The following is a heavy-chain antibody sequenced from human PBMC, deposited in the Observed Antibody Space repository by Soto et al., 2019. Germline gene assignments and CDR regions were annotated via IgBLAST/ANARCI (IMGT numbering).Heavy chain of an antibody. CDR2: IYYSGTT. V-gene: IGHV4-39*01. J-gene: IGHJ4*02. CDR1: GDSIRTTNYY. CDR3: ARKETAVNMPFDY. Sequence: SETLSLTCTVSGDSIRTTNYYWGWIRQPPGKGLEWIGSIYYSGTTYRNPSLESRLTMSVDTSLNQFSLKLTSATAADTAVYYCARKETAVNMPFDYWGQGALVTVSS. D-gene: IGHD4-17*01.